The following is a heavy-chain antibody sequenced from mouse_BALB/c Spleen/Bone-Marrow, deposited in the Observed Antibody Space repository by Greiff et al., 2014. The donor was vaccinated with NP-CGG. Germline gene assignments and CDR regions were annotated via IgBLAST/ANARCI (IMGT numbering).Heavy chain of an antibody. V-gene: IGHV1-39*01. CDR1: GHSFTGYN. Sequence: VQLQQSGPELEKPGASVKISCKASGHSFTGYNMNWVKQSHGKSLEWIGNIDPYYGTTTFNQKFKDKATLTVDKSSSTAYMQLKSLTSEDSAVYYCTRSRAYFRDWFAYWSQGTLVTVSA. D-gene: IGHD2-14*01. J-gene: IGHJ3*01. CDR3: TRSRAYFRDWFAY. CDR2: IDPYYGTT.